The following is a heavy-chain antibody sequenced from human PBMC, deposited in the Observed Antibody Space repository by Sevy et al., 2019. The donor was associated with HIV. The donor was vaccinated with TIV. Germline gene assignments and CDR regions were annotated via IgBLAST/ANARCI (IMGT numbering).Heavy chain of an antibody. CDR1: GFTFSSYW. CDR2: IKQDMSEK. V-gene: IGHV3-7*01. D-gene: IGHD3-22*01. Sequence: GGSLRLSCAASGFTFSSYWMTWVRQAPGKGLEWVANIKQDMSEKYYADSVKGRFTISRANARNSLYLQMESLRAEDPAVYYCARAQQVTMLVVIGGLYFDFWGQGTLVTVSS. CDR3: ARAQQVTMLVVIGGLYFDF. J-gene: IGHJ4*02.